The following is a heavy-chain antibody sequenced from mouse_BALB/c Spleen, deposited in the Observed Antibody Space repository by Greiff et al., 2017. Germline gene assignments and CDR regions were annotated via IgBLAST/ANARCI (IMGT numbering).Heavy chain of an antibody. CDR2: ISTYYGDA. CDR3: ARGGAYYGNHFDY. CDR1: GYTFTDYA. J-gene: IGHJ2*01. Sequence: VQLQQSGAELVRPGVSVKISCKGSGYTFTDYAMHWVKQSHAKSLEWIGVISTYYGDASYNQKFKGKATMTVDKSSSTAYMELARLTSEDSAIYYCARGGAYYGNHFDYWGQGTTLTVSS. D-gene: IGHD2-10*01. V-gene: IGHV1S137*01.